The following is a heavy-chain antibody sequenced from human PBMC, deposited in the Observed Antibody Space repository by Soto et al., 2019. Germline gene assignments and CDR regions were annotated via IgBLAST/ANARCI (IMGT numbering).Heavy chain of an antibody. CDR2: INPNSGGT. Sequence: ASVKVSCKASGYTFTGYYMHWVRQAPGQGLEWMGWINPNSGGTNYAQKFQGRVTMTRDTSTSTVYMELSSLRSEDTAVYYCAREDYDSSGYYRPSYYYGMDVWGQGTTVTVSS. CDR3: AREDYDSSGYYRPSYYYGMDV. CDR1: GYTFTGYY. V-gene: IGHV1-2*02. J-gene: IGHJ6*02. D-gene: IGHD3-22*01.